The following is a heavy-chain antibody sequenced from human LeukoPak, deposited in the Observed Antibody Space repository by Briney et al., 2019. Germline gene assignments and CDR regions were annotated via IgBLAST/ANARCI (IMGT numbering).Heavy chain of an antibody. Sequence: GGSLRLSCAASGFTVSSNYMSWVRQAPGKVLEWVSAITGSGDDTYHADSVKGRFTISRDNSKNTLYLQMNSLRAEDTAVYYCAKGSRNSRPYYFDFWGQGTLVTVSS. D-gene: IGHD6-19*01. CDR2: ITGSGDDT. V-gene: IGHV3-23*01. J-gene: IGHJ4*02. CDR1: GFTVSSNY. CDR3: AKGSRNSRPYYFDF.